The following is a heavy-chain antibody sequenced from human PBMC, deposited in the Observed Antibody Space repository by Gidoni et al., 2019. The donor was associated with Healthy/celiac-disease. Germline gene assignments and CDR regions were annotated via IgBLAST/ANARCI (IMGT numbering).Heavy chain of an antibody. CDR3: ARGEAAAAGTLVRFDP. Sequence: QVQLQQWGAGLLKPSETLSLTCAVYGCSFIGYYWSWIRQPPGKGLEWIGEINHSGSTNYNPSLKSRVTISVDMSKNQFSLKLSSVTAADTAVYYCARGEAAAAGTLVRFDPWGQGTLVTVSS. J-gene: IGHJ5*02. CDR2: INHSGST. D-gene: IGHD6-13*01. CDR1: GCSFIGYY. V-gene: IGHV4-34*01.